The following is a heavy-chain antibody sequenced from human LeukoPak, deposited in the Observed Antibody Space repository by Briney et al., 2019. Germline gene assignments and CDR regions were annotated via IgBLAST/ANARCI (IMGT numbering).Heavy chain of an antibody. CDR2: IIPILGIA. D-gene: IGHD6-19*01. CDR3: ASGGDSSGSDAFDI. V-gene: IGHV1-69*04. CDR1: GGTFSSYA. Sequence: VASVKVSRKASGGTFSSYAISWVRQAPGQGLEWMGRIIPILGIANYAQKFQGRVTITADKSTSTAYMELSSLRSEDTAVYYCASGGDSSGSDAFDIWGQGTMVTVSS. J-gene: IGHJ3*02.